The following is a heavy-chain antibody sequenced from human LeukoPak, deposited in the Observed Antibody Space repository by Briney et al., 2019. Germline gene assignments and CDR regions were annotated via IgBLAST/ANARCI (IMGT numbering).Heavy chain of an antibody. V-gene: IGHV3-9*01. CDR2: ISWNGAIM. CDR1: GFKFDDYG. J-gene: IGHJ6*02. Sequence: PGRSLRLSCATSGFKFDDYGMHWVRQAPRKGLEWVSGISWNGAIMIYADSVKGRFTISRDNAKNSLYLQMKSLRVEDAALYYCAKDISIGGFADGYFHGMGAWGQGTTVTVSS. D-gene: IGHD4-23*01. CDR3: AKDISIGGFADGYFHGMGA.